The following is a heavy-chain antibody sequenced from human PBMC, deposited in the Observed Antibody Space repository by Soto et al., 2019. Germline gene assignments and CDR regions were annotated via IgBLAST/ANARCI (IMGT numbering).Heavy chain of an antibody. V-gene: IGHV1-18*01. J-gene: IGHJ4*02. D-gene: IGHD6-13*01. CDR1: GYTFTSYG. Sequence: ASVKVSCKASGYTFTSYGINWVRQAPGQGLEWMGWISAYNGNTNYAQKLQGRVTMTTDTSTSTAYMELRSLRSDDTAVYYCARVWLAAAGTVGYYFDYWGQGTLVTVSS. CDR3: ARVWLAAAGTVGYYFDY. CDR2: ISAYNGNT.